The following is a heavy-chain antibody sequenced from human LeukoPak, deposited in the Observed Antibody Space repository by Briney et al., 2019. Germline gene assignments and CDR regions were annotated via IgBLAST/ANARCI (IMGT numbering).Heavy chain of an antibody. D-gene: IGHD3-16*02. CDR2: ISSSSAYI. Sequence: GGSLRLSCAASGFSFSSYSMNWVRQAPGKGLEWVSSISSSSAYIYYAHSVRGRFTISRDNAKNSLYLQMNSLRAEDTAVYYCAKDLDVITFGGVIVFGLDYWGQGTLVTVSS. V-gene: IGHV3-21*04. J-gene: IGHJ4*02. CDR3: AKDLDVITFGGVIVFGLDY. CDR1: GFSFSSYS.